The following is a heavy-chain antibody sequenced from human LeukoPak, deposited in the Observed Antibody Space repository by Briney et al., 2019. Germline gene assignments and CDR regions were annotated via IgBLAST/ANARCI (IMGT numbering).Heavy chain of an antibody. V-gene: IGHV4-34*01. CDR3: ARGRYYYGSGSYYPKGFDY. CDR1: GGSFSGYY. D-gene: IGHD3-10*01. CDR2: INHSGST. J-gene: IGHJ4*02. Sequence: SETLSLTCAVYGGSFSGYYRSWIRQPPGEGLEWIGEINHSGSTNYNPSLKSRVTISVDTSKNQFSLKLSSVTAADTAVYYCARGRYYYGSGSYYPKGFDYWGQGSLVTVSS.